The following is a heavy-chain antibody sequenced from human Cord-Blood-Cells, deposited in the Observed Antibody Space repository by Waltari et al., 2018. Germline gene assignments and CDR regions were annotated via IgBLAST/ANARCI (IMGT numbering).Heavy chain of an antibody. Sequence: EVQLVESGGGLVQPGGSLRLSCADSGFTFSDHDMDWVRQAPGKGLEWVGRTRNKANSYTTEYAASVKGRFTISRDDSKNSLYLQMNSLKTEDTAVYYCARVRFGELFDYWGQGTLVTVSS. J-gene: IGHJ4*02. V-gene: IGHV3-72*01. CDR3: ARVRFGELFDY. CDR1: GFTFSDHD. CDR2: TRNKANSYTT. D-gene: IGHD3-10*01.